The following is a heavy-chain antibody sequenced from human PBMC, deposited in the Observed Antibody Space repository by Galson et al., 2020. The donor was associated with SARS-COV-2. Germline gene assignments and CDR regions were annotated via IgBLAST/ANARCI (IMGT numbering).Heavy chain of an antibody. J-gene: IGHJ2*01. CDR3: ARRYTYGLSPYWYFDL. Sequence: SETLSLTCAVPGGSISSGGYSWTWIRQPPGKALEWIGYIYQSGATQYNPSLKSRLTISVDRSKNQLSLDLRSVNVADSAVYYCARRYTYGLSPYWYFDLWGPGTLVTVSS. D-gene: IGHD5-18*01. CDR2: IYQSGAT. V-gene: IGHV4-30-2*01. CDR1: GGSISSGGYS.